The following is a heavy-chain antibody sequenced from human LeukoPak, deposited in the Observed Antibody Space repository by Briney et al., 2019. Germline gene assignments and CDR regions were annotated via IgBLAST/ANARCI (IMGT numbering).Heavy chain of an antibody. CDR2: INHSGST. CDR3: ARAKRSYYYYGMDV. J-gene: IGHJ6*04. Sequence: PSETLSLTCAVYGGSFSGYYWSWIRRPPGRGLEXXGEINHSGSTNYNPSLKSRVTISVDTSKNQFSLKLSSVTAADTAVYYCARAKRSYYYYGMDVWGKGTTVTVSS. V-gene: IGHV4-34*01. D-gene: IGHD4/OR15-4a*01. CDR1: GGSFSGYY.